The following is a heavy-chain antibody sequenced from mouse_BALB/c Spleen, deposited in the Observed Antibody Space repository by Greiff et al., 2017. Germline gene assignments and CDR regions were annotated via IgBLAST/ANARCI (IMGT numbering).Heavy chain of an antibody. CDR1: GFSLTSYD. V-gene: IGHV2-9-2*01. Sequence: VKLVESGPGLVAPSQSLSITCTVSGFSLTSYDISWIRQPPGKGLEWLGVIWTGGGTNYNSAFMSRLSISKDNSKSQVFLKMNSLQTDDTAIYYCVRVATDAMDYWGQGTSVTVSS. CDR2: IWTGGGT. J-gene: IGHJ4*01. CDR3: VRVATDAMDY. D-gene: IGHD1-1*01.